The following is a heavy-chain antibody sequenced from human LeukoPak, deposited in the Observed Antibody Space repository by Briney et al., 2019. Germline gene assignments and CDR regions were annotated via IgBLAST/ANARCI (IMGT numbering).Heavy chain of an antibody. CDR3: AKRGVVIRVILVGFHKEAYYFDS. J-gene: IGHJ4*02. D-gene: IGHD3-10*01. CDR2: ISGSGGGT. V-gene: IGHV3-23*01. Sequence: GGSLRLSCAVSGITLSNYGMSWVRQAPGKGLEWVAGISGSGGGTHYADSVKGRFTISKDNPKNTLHLQMNSLRAEDTAVYFCAKRGVVIRVILVGFHKEAYYFDSWGQGALVIVSS. CDR1: GITLSNYG.